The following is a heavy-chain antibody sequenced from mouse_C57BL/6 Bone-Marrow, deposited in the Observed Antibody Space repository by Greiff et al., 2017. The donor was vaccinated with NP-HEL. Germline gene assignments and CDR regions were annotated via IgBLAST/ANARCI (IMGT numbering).Heavy chain of an antibody. CDR3: ARRRLRRDYYAMDY. CDR2: INPGSGGT. J-gene: IGHJ4*01. CDR1: GYAFTNYL. D-gene: IGHD2-4*01. Sequence: QVQLQQSGAELVRPGTSVKVSCKASGYAFTNYLIEWVKQRPGQGLEWIGVINPGSGGTNYNEKFKGKATLTADKSSSTAYMQLSSLTSEDSAVYFCARRRLRRDYYAMDYWGQGTSVTVSS. V-gene: IGHV1-54*01.